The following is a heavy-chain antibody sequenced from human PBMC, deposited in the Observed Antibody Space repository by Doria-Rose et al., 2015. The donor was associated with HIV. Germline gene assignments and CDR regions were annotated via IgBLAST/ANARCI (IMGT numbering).Heavy chain of an antibody. CDR1: GVSLSSPGMG. D-gene: IGHD6-13*01. Sequence: QITLKESGPVLVKPTETLTLTCTVSGVSLSSPGMGVSWIRQPPGKALEWLANIFSDDEGSYKTSLKGRLTISRGTSKSQVVLTMTDMDPVDTATYYCARIKSSRWYHKYYFDFWGQGTLVIVSA. CDR3: ARIKSSRWYHKYYFDF. CDR2: IFSDDEG. V-gene: IGHV2-26*01. J-gene: IGHJ4*02.